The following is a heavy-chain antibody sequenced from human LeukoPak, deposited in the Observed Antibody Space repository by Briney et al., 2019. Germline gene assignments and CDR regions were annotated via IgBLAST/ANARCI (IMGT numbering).Heavy chain of an antibody. D-gene: IGHD3-10*01. V-gene: IGHV4-30-2*01. CDR1: GDSISSGDYS. J-gene: IGHJ4*02. Sequence: PSETLSLTCTVSGDSISSGDYSWSWIRQPPGKGLEWIGYIYHSGTTYYSPSLKSRVTMSVDGSQSRFSLRLSSVTAADTAVYYCARSYYFGKNYFDFWGQGTLVAVSS. CDR3: ARSYYFGKNYFDF. CDR2: IYHSGTT.